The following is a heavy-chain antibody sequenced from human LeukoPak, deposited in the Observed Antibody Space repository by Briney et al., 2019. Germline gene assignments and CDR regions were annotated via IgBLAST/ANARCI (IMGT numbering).Heavy chain of an antibody. CDR1: GGTFSSYA. D-gene: IGHD2-2*01. CDR3: ARESRGYIVVVPAANPLGY. Sequence: GASVKVSCKASGGTFSSYAISWVRQAPGQGLEWMGRIIPILGIANYAQKFQGRVTITADKSTSKAYMELSSLRSEDTAVYYCARESRGYIVVVPAANPLGYWGQGTLVTVSS. CDR2: IIPILGIA. V-gene: IGHV1-69*04. J-gene: IGHJ4*02.